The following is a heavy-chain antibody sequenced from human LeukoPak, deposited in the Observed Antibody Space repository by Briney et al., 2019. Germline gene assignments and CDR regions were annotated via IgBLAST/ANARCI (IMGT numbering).Heavy chain of an antibody. Sequence: GGSLRLSCAASGFDFSSNWMHWVRHAPGQGLVWVSRIKGDGISTYYADSVRGRFTISRDNSKNTLYLQMNSLRAEDSAVYYCAAGPAGNGHLSSYWGQGTRVTVSS. CDR3: AAGPAGNGHLSSY. J-gene: IGHJ4*02. D-gene: IGHD1-1*01. V-gene: IGHV3-74*01. CDR1: GFDFSSNW. CDR2: IKGDGIST.